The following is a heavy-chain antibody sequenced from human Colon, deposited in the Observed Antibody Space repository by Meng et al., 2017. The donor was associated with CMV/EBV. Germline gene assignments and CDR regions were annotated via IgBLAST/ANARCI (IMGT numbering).Heavy chain of an antibody. Sequence: GGSLRLSCAASGFTFDTYSMNWVRQAPGKGLEWVSSLSSSSSFIYYADSVKGRFTISRDNAKNSLYLQLDSLRAEDTAVYYCARGHDFDYWGQGTLVTVYS. CDR1: GFTFDTYS. V-gene: IGHV3-21*01. CDR2: LSSSSSFI. J-gene: IGHJ4*02. CDR3: ARGHDFDY.